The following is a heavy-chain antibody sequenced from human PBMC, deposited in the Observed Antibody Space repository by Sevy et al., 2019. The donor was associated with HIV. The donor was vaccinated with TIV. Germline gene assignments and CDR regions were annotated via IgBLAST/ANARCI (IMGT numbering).Heavy chain of an antibody. J-gene: IGHJ5*02. V-gene: IGHV3-23*01. Sequence: GGSLRLSCAASGFPISSYAMSWVRQAPGKGLEWVSTMGGSGGSAYYADSVKGRFTISRDNSKNTLFLQMHSLRAEDTAVYYCAKGLRGTTTNNWFDPWGQGTLVTVSS. D-gene: IGHD4-17*01. CDR1: GFPISSYA. CDR3: AKGLRGTTTNNWFDP. CDR2: MGGSGGSA.